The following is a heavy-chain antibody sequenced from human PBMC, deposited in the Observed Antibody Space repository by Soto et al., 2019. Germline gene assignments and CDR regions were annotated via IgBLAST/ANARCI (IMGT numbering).Heavy chain of an antibody. Sequence: QVQLVESGGGVVQPGRSLRLSCAASGFTFSSYGMHWVRQAPGKGLEWVAVISYDGSNKYYADSVKGRFTISRENSKNTLYLKMNSLRAEDTAVYYCAKGPAIVLVPAAMNYYSGMDVWGQGTTVTVSS. CDR1: GFTFSSYG. CDR2: ISYDGSNK. J-gene: IGHJ6*02. V-gene: IGHV3-30*18. D-gene: IGHD2-2*01. CDR3: AKGPAIVLVPAAMNYYSGMDV.